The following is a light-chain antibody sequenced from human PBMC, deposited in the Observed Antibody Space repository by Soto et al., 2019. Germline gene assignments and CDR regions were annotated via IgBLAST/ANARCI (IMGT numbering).Light chain of an antibody. CDR3: QQRGNWPPALT. J-gene: IGKJ4*01. CDR1: QSVSSY. V-gene: IGKV3-11*01. CDR2: DAS. Sequence: EIVLTQSPATLSLSPGERATLSCRASQSVSSYLAWYQQKPGQAPRLLIYDASSRATGIPARFSGSGSGTDFTPSISSLDPEAFAVYDCQQRGNWPPALTFGGGTKVESK.